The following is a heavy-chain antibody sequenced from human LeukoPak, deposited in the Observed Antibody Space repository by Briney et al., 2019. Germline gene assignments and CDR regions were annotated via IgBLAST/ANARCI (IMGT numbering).Heavy chain of an antibody. Sequence: ASLKVSCKASGYTFTNYGIHWVRQAPGQGLEWMGWISAYNGNTNSAQKLQGRVTMTTDTSTSAAYMELRSLRSDDTAVYYCARTGSGWPYDYWGQGTLVTVSS. J-gene: IGHJ4*02. D-gene: IGHD6-19*01. V-gene: IGHV1-18*01. CDR1: GYTFTNYG. CDR3: ARTGSGWPYDY. CDR2: ISAYNGNT.